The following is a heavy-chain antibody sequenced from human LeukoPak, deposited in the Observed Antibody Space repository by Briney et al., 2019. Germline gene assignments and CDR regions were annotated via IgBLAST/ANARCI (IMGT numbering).Heavy chain of an antibody. CDR2: ISYDGSNK. CDR3: ARDLELYSSGWYGFDY. Sequence: GGSLRLSCAASGFTFSSYAMHWVRQAPGKGLEWVAVISYDGSNKYYADSVKGRFTISRDNSKNTPYLQMNSLRAEDTAVYYCARDLELYSSGWYGFDYWGQGTLVTVSS. J-gene: IGHJ4*02. CDR1: GFTFSSYA. V-gene: IGHV3-30-3*01. D-gene: IGHD6-19*01.